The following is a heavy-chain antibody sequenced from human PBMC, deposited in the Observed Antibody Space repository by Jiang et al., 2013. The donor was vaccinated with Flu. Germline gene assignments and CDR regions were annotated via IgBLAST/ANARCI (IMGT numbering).Heavy chain of an antibody. CDR3: AKSTSLTTFGFYYYGMDV. J-gene: IGHJ6*02. CDR1: GFTFNNYA. V-gene: IGHV3-23*04. D-gene: IGHD3-16*01. Sequence: VQLVESGGGLVQPGGSLRLSCAASGFTFNNYAINWVRQAPGTGLEWVSIISVGSSSTYYADSVKGRFTVSRDNSKNTLYLQMHSLRAEDTAVYYCAKSTSLTTFGFYYYGMDVWGQGTTVTVSS. CDR2: ISVGSSST.